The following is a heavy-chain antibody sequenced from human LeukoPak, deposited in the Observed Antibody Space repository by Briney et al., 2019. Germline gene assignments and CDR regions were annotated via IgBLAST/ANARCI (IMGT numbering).Heavy chain of an antibody. J-gene: IGHJ6*03. Sequence: GSPSLSFAAAGFPFSSYGMHWVRPAPGKGLEWVAVLWYDGSNKSYADSVKGRLTISRDNSKNTLYLQMNSLRAEDTAVYYCAKDSRGENYYYYMDVWGKGTTVTVSS. CDR1: GFPFSSYG. D-gene: IGHD3-10*01. CDR2: LWYDGSNK. V-gene: IGHV3-33*06. CDR3: AKDSRGENYYYYMDV.